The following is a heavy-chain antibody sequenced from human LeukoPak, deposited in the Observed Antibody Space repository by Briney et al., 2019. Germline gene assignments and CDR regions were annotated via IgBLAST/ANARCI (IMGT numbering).Heavy chain of an antibody. Sequence: VASVKVSCKASGDTFTSYYMHWVRQAPGQGLGWMGVINPSGYSTTYAQKFQGRVTMTRDKSTSTVYMEVSRLRSDDTAVYYCARVDTNWGSPTTDAFDIWGQGTMVTVSS. J-gene: IGHJ3*02. CDR3: ARVDTNWGSPTTDAFDI. D-gene: IGHD7-27*01. CDR2: INPSGYST. V-gene: IGHV1-46*01. CDR1: GDTFTSYY.